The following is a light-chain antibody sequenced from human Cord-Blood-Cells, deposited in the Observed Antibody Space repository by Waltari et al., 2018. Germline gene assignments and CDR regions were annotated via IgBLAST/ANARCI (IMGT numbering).Light chain of an antibody. CDR2: DAS. CDR1: QSISSW. J-gene: IGKJ2*01. CDR3: QQYNSYST. Sequence: DIQMTQSPYTLSPSVVDRVTITCRASQSISSWLAWYQQKPGKAPKLLIYDASSLESGVPSRFSGSGSGTEFTLTISSLQPDDFATYYCQQYNSYSTFGQGTKLEIK. V-gene: IGKV1-5*01.